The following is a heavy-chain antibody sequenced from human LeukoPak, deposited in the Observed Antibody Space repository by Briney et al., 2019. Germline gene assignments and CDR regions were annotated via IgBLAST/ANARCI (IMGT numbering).Heavy chain of an antibody. Sequence: GGSLRLSCAASGFTFSTYWMTWVRQAPGKGLEWVANIKQDGSEKYYVDSVEGRFTISRDNAKNSLYLQMNSLRAEDTAVYYCAELGITMIGGVWGKGTTVTISS. CDR2: IKQDGSEK. D-gene: IGHD3-10*02. CDR1: GFTFSTYW. J-gene: IGHJ6*04. V-gene: IGHV3-7*01. CDR3: AELGITMIGGV.